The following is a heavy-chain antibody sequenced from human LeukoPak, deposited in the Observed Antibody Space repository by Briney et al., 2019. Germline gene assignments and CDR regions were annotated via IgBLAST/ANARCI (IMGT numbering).Heavy chain of an antibody. Sequence: PSETLSLTCTVSGGSISSSSYYWGWIRQPPGKGLEWIGSIYYSGSTYYNPSLKSRVTISVDTSKNQFSLKLSSVTAADTAVYYCARRGTYYDFWSGLNWFDPWGQGTLVTVSS. CDR2: IYYSGST. V-gene: IGHV4-39*01. CDR3: ARRGTYYDFWSGLNWFDP. D-gene: IGHD3-3*01. J-gene: IGHJ5*02. CDR1: GGSISSSSYY.